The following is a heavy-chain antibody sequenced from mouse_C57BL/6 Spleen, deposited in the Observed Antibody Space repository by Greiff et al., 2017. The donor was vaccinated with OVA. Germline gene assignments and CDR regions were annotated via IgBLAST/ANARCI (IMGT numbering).Heavy chain of an antibody. CDR1: GYTFTDYE. CDR3: TRDTTVVAPYAVDD. Sequence: QVQLKESGAELVRPGASVTLSCKASGYTFTDYEMHWVKQTPVHGLEWIGAIDPETGGTASNQKFKGKAILTADKSSSTAYMELRSLTSEDSAVYYCTRDTTVVAPYAVDDSGHGTSVTASS. J-gene: IGHJ4*01. D-gene: IGHD1-1*01. CDR2: IDPETGGT. V-gene: IGHV1-15*01.